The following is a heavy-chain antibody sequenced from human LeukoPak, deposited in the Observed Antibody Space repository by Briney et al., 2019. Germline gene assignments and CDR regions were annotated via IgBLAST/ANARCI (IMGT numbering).Heavy chain of an antibody. Sequence: GGFLRPSCAASGFAFSSYSMNWVRQAPGKGLEWVSSISSSSSYIYYADSVKGRFTISRDNAKNSLYLQMNSLRAENTAVYYFARDKETGTTEDFDIWGQGTMVTVSS. CDR2: ISSSSSYI. CDR1: GFAFSSYS. V-gene: IGHV3-21*01. D-gene: IGHD1-7*01. CDR3: ARDKETGTTEDFDI. J-gene: IGHJ3*02.